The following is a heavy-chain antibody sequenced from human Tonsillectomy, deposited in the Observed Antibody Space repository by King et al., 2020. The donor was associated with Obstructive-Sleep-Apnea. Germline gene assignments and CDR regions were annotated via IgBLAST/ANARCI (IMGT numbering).Heavy chain of an antibody. CDR2: IYYTGSA. CDR3: ARDRDGSGWYRGEFNS. D-gene: IGHD6-19*01. CDR1: GGSMSTYY. J-gene: IGHJ4*02. Sequence: QLQESGPGLVKPSETLSLTCSVSGGSMSTYYWSWIRQPPGKGLEWMGYIYYTGSANYNPSLSSRVTFSVDTSKSQFSLKLNSVTAADTAVYSCARDRDGSGWYRGEFNSWGQGTLVTVSS. V-gene: IGHV4-59*01.